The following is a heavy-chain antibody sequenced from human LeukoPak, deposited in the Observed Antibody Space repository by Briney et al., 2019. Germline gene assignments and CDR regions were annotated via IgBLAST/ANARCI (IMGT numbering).Heavy chain of an antibody. CDR3: ARAKDNYRGNDAFDI. V-gene: IGHV1-2*06. J-gene: IGHJ3*02. Sequence: GASVKVSCKASGYTFTGYYMHWVRQAPGQGLEWMGRINPNSGGTNYAQKFQGRVTMTRDTSISTAYMELSRLRSDDTAVYYCARAKDNYRGNDAFDIRGQGTMVTVSS. D-gene: IGHD4/OR15-4a*01. CDR2: INPNSGGT. CDR1: GYTFTGYY.